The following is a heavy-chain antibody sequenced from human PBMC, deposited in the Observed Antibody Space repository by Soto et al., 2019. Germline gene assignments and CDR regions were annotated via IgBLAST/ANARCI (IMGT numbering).Heavy chain of an antibody. Sequence: EVQLLESGGGLVQPGGSLRLSCAASGFSFSIYAMSWVRQAPGKGLEWVSHIRGSGGTTYYADSVKGRFTISRDNSQNTLYLQMDSLRADDTAVYYCARGGEIVVLVAASRFDPWGQGTLVTVSS. CDR1: GFSFSIYA. J-gene: IGHJ5*02. CDR3: ARGGEIVVLVAASRFDP. D-gene: IGHD2-15*01. V-gene: IGHV3-23*01. CDR2: IRGSGGTT.